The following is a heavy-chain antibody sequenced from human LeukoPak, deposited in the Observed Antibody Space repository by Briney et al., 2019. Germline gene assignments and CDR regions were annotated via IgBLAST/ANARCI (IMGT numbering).Heavy chain of an antibody. V-gene: IGHV1-69*05. D-gene: IGHD6-19*01. CDR3: ARLTHAVAEDY. Sequence: SVKVSCKASGGTFSSYAISWVRQAPGQGLERMGGIIPIFGTANYAQKFQGRVTITTDVSTSTAYMELSSLRSEDTTVYYCARLTHAVAEDYWGQGTLVTVSS. CDR2: IIPIFGTA. CDR1: GGTFSSYA. J-gene: IGHJ4*02.